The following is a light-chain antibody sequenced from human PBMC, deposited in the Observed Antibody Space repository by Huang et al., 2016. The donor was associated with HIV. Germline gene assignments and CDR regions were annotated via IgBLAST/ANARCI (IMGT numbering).Light chain of an antibody. CDR3: QQRSSGVT. Sequence: IVLTQSPATLSWYPGERVTLSCRASQSVGNYITWYQQQPGQSPKLLIYDTSTRATGTPVRFSGSGSGTDFTLTISSLESEDFAVYYCQQRSSGVTFGGGTKV. CDR1: QSVGNY. V-gene: IGKV3-11*01. CDR2: DTS. J-gene: IGKJ4*01.